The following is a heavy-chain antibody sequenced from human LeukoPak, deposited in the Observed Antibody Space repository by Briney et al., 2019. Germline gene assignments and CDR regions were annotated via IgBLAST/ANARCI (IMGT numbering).Heavy chain of an antibody. CDR3: ARGGDLDV. D-gene: IGHD2-21*01. J-gene: IGHJ6*02. CDR1: GFTFSSYW. Sequence: SGGSLRLSCAASGFTFSSYWMNWARQAPGKGLEWVASINHNGNVNYYVDSVKGRFTISRDNAKNSLYLQMSNLRAEDTAVHFCARGGDLDVWGQGATVTVSS. V-gene: IGHV3-7*03. CDR2: INHNGNVN.